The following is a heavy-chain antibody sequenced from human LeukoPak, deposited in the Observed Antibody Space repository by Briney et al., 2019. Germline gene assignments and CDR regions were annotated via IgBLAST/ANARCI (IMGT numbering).Heavy chain of an antibody. J-gene: IGHJ4*02. Sequence: GGSLSLSCAASGFPFSTYAMSWVRQAPGKGLEWVSSIRGSDGSTYYADSVKGRFAISRDNSKNTLYLQMNSLRAEDTAVYYCAKDVYGDYGGLDYWGQGTLVTVSS. D-gene: IGHD4-17*01. CDR1: GFPFSTYA. CDR2: IRGSDGST. V-gene: IGHV3-23*01. CDR3: AKDVYGDYGGLDY.